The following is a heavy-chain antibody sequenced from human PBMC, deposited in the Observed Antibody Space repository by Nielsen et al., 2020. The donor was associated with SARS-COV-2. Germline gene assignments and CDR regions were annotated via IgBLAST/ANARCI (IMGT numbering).Heavy chain of an antibody. CDR1: GFTFSKAW. V-gene: IGHV3-30*03. D-gene: IGHD6-6*01. CDR3: AREGPDSSSSYFDY. CDR2: ISHDGNTL. J-gene: IGHJ4*02. Sequence: GGSLRLSCAASGFTFSKAWMSWVRQAPGKGLEWVAIISHDGNTLYNVGSVKGRFTISRDNSKDTLYLQMNSLRLEDTAVYYCAREGPDSSSSYFDYWGQGTLVTVSS.